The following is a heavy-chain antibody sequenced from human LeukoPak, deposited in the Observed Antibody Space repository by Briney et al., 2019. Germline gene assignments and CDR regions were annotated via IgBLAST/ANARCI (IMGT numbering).Heavy chain of an antibody. Sequence: GGSLRLSCVASGFISGFSLRNYAMNWVRQGPGKGLEWVASITATSNSIHYADSVKGRFTISRDNAQSSMYLQMNSLRAEDTAVYYCAELGITMIGGVWGKGTTVTISS. CDR1: GFISGFSLRNYA. V-gene: IGHV3-21*06. CDR3: AELGITMIGGV. J-gene: IGHJ6*04. D-gene: IGHD3-10*02. CDR2: ITATSNSI.